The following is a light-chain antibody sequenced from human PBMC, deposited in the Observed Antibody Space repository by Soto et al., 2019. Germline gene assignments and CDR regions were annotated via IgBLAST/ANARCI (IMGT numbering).Light chain of an antibody. J-gene: IGKJ1*01. CDR3: QQYNNWPPA. Sequence: EIVMTQSPATLSVSPGERATLSCRASQSVSSNLAWYQQKPGQAPRLLIYGASTRATGIPARFSGSGSGTEVTLTISSLQPEDFAVYYCQQYNNWPPAFGRGTKVEIK. CDR1: QSVSSN. V-gene: IGKV3-15*01. CDR2: GAS.